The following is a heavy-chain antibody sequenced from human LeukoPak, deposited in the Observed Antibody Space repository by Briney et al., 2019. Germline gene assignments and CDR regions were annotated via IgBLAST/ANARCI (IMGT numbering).Heavy chain of an antibody. Sequence: GGSLRLSCAGSGFTFSSYWINWVRQAPGKGLERVANIKQDGSEKYYVDSVKGRFTISRDNAKTSLYLQMNSLRAEDTAVYYCARGGPHYDISSGYSYYYYMDVWGKGTTVTVSS. CDR1: GFTFSSYW. CDR3: ARGGPHYDISSGYSYYYYMDV. V-gene: IGHV3-7*01. CDR2: IKQDGSEK. D-gene: IGHD3-3*01. J-gene: IGHJ6*03.